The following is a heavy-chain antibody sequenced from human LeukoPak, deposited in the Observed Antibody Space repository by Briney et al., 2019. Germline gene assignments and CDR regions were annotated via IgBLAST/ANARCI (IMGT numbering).Heavy chain of an antibody. CDR1: GFTFSDRY. CDR3: VRGDSSGWSSAFDI. CDR2: SRNKANRYTT. Sequence: GGSLRLSCAASGFTFSDRYMDWVRQAPGKGLEWVGRSRNKANRYTTEYAASVKGRFTISRDDSKNSVYLQMNSLKTEDTAVYYCVRGDSSGWSSAFDIWGQGTMVTVSS. J-gene: IGHJ3*02. V-gene: IGHV3-72*01. D-gene: IGHD6-19*01.